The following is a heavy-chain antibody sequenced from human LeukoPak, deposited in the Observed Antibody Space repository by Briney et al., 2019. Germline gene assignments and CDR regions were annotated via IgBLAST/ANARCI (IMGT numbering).Heavy chain of an antibody. CDR2: ISGSGLNT. V-gene: IGHV3-23*01. D-gene: IGHD3-10*01. J-gene: IGHJ4*02. CDR3: AKGGGYGSGTYSED. CDR1: GFIFSTYG. Sequence: GGSLRLSCAASGFIFSTYGMTWFRQAPGRGLEWVSGISGSGLNTYYADSVKGRFTSSRDNSKNMLYLQMNSLRAEDTAVYYCAKGGGYGSGTYSEDWGQGILDTVSS.